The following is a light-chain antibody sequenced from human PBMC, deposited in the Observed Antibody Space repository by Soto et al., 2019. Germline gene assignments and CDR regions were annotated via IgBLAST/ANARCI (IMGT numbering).Light chain of an antibody. CDR1: QGISSW. Sequence: DIPTSQSPSAVSASIGNRDTITCRASQGISSWLAWHQQKPGKAPKLLIYSASSLQSGVPSRFSGSGSGTDFTLTISRLQPEDFATYYCQQSYSTPHTFGGGTKVDIK. CDR3: QQSYSTPHT. CDR2: SAS. V-gene: IGKV1-12*01. J-gene: IGKJ4*01.